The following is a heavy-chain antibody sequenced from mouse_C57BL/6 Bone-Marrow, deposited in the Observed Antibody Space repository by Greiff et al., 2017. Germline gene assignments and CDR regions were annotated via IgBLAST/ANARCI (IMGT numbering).Heavy chain of an antibody. J-gene: IGHJ4*01. CDR2: IRSKSSNYAT. CDR1: GFTFNTYA. D-gene: IGHD1-1*01. V-gene: IGHV10-3*01. CDR3: VRGGSYYYGSSYAMDY. Sequence: EVQLVESGGGLVQPKGSLKLSCAASGFTFNTYAMHWVRQAPGKGLECVARIRSKSSNYATYYADSVKDRFTISRDDSQSMLYLQMNNLKTEDTAMYYCVRGGSYYYGSSYAMDYWGQGTSVTVSS.